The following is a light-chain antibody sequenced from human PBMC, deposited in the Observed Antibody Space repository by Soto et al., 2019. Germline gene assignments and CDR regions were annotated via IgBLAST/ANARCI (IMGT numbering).Light chain of an antibody. CDR1: RSISTY. CDR3: QQTYSTTPT. J-gene: IGKJ1*01. CDR2: AAS. Sequence: DIQMTQSPSSLSASVGDRVTITCRASRSISTYLNWYQQKAGLAPKLLIYAASSLQSGVPSRFSGSGSGTDFTLTISSLQPEDFETYYCQQTYSTTPTFGKGTKVDSK. V-gene: IGKV1-39*01.